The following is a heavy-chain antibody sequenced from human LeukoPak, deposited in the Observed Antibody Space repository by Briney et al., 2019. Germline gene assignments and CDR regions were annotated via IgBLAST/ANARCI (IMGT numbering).Heavy chain of an antibody. CDR3: ARVFGTWLRKRLDY. V-gene: IGHV3-11*01. CDR2: ISSSGSTI. D-gene: IGHD5-12*01. CDR1: GFTFSDYY. Sequence: GGSLRLSCAASGFTFSDYYMSWIRQAPGKGLEWVSYISSSGSTIYYADSVKGRFTISRDNAKNSLYLQMNGLRAEDTAVYYCARVFGTWLRKRLDYWGQGTLVTVSS. J-gene: IGHJ4*02.